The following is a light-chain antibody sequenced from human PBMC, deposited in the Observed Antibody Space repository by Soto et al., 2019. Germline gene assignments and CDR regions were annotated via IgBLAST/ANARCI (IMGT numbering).Light chain of an antibody. V-gene: IGKV3-11*01. CDR1: QSISKY. CDR3: QQRSNWRDT. CDR2: DAS. J-gene: IGKJ4*01. Sequence: EIVLTQSPVTLSLSPGERATLSCRASQSISKYLAWYQQKSGQAPRLLIYDASNRASGIPARFTGSGSGTDFTLTISSLEPEDFAVYYCQQRSNWRDTFGGGTKVEIK.